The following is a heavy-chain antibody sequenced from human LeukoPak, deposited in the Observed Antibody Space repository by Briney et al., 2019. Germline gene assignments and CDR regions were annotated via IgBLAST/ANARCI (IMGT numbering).Heavy chain of an antibody. Sequence: GRSLRLSCAASGFTFSSYGMHWVRQAPGKGLEWVAVIWYDGSSKYYADSVKGRFTISRDNSKNTLYLQMNSLRAEDTAVYYCARAPYCSSTSCYSFDYWGQGTLVTVSS. D-gene: IGHD2-2*01. J-gene: IGHJ4*02. CDR3: ARAPYCSSTSCYSFDY. CDR1: GFTFSSYG. CDR2: IWYDGSSK. V-gene: IGHV3-33*01.